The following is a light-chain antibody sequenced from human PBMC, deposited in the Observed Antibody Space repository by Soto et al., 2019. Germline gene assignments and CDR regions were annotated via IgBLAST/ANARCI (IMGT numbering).Light chain of an antibody. CDR1: QSISIY. CDR3: QQYGSSSGT. CDR2: AAS. Sequence: IQMTQSPSTLSASVGDRVTITCRASQSISIYLNWYQQKPGKAPKLLIYAASSLQSGVPSRFSGSGSGTDFTLTISRLEPEDFAVYYCQQYGSSSGTVGQGTKVDI. V-gene: IGKV1-39*01. J-gene: IGKJ1*01.